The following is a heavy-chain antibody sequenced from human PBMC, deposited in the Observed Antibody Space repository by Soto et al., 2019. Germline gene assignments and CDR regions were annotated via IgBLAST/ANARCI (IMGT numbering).Heavy chain of an antibody. CDR3: AKDRLSFVVPAAINWFDP. J-gene: IGHJ5*02. CDR2: ISYDGSDK. Sequence: GGSLRLSCAASGFTFSSYVMHWVRQAPGKGLEWVAVISYDGSDKFYADSVKGRFTISRDNSKNTLYLQMDSLRPEDTAVYYCAKDRLSFVVPAAINWFDPWGQGTLVTVSS. CDR1: GFTFSSYV. V-gene: IGHV3-30*18. D-gene: IGHD2-2*02.